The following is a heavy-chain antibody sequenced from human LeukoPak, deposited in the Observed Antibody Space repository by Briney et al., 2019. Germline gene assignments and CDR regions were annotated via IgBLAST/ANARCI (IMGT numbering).Heavy chain of an antibody. CDR3: ARETVAGPHFDS. CDR1: GFTFSSYW. D-gene: IGHD6-19*01. CDR2: INSDRSNT. V-gene: IGHV3-74*01. J-gene: IGHJ4*02. Sequence: PGGSLRLSCAASGFTFSSYWMHWVRQAPGKGLEWVSPINSDRSNTNYADSVKGRFTISRDNAKNTLYLQMNSLRAEDTAAYYCARETVAGPHFDSWGQGTLGTVSS.